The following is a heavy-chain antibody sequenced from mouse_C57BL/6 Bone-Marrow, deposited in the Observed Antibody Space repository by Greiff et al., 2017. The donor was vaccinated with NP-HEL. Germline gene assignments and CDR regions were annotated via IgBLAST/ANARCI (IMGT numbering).Heavy chain of an antibody. CDR1: GYTFTNYW. J-gene: IGHJ2*01. CDR2: IFPSDSET. Sequence: VQLQQPGAELVRPGSSVKLSCKASGYTFTNYWLDWVQQRPGHGLEWIGNIFPSDSETHYNQKFKDKATLTLDISSNTAYLQLSSLTSEDSAVYYCARYGIYLSLFDFWGQGTTLTVSS. D-gene: IGHD2-1*01. V-gene: IGHV1-61*01. CDR3: ARYGIYLSLFDF.